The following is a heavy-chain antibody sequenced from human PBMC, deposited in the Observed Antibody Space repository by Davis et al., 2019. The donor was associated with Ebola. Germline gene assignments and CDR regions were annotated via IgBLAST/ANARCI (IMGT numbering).Heavy chain of an antibody. D-gene: IGHD3-22*01. Sequence: SVKVSCKASGGTFSSYAINWVRQVPGQGLEWMGRIIPILGIANYAQKFQGRVTITADKSTSTAYMELSSLRSEDTAVYYCARDDGSIVVCNAFDIWGQGTMVTVSS. CDR2: IIPILGIA. J-gene: IGHJ3*02. CDR3: ARDDGSIVVCNAFDI. V-gene: IGHV1-69*04. CDR1: GGTFSSYA.